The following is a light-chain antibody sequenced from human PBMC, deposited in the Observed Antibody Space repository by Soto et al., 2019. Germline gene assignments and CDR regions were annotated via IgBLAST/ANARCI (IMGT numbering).Light chain of an antibody. J-gene: IGLJ1*01. CDR1: SSDVGGYNY. Sequence: QSVLTQPASVSGSPGQSITISRTGTSSDVGGYNYVSWYQQHPGKAPKLMIYEVSNRPSGVSSRFSGSKSGNTASLTISGLQAEDEADYYCSSYTSSSTLFGTGTKVTV. V-gene: IGLV2-14*01. CDR2: EVS. CDR3: SSYTSSSTL.